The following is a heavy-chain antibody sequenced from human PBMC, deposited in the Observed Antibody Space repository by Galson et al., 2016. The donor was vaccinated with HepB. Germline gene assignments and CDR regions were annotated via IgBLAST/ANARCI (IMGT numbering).Heavy chain of an antibody. Sequence: SETLSLTCGVSGGSISSNNWWSWVRQPPGKGLEWIGDIHHSGSTNYKSSLKSRVTISLDNSGNSFSLKLSSVTAADTALYYCASDDVSNGWYDFDYWGQGTLVTVPS. CDR3: ASDDVSNGWYDFDY. CDR1: GGSISSNNW. V-gene: IGHV4-4*02. CDR2: IHHSGST. J-gene: IGHJ4*02. D-gene: IGHD6-19*01.